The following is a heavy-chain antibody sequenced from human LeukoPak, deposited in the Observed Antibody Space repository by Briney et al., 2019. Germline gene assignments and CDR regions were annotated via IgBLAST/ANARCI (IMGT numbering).Heavy chain of an antibody. CDR2: ISAYNGNT. CDR1: GYTFTSYG. Sequence: VASVKVSCKASGYTFTSYGISWVRQAPGQGLEWMGWISAYNGNTNYAQKLQGRVTMTTDTSTSTAYMELRSLRSDDTAVYYCARELFVSIAARPGPSDYWGQGTLVTVSS. CDR3: ARELFVSIAARPGPSDY. D-gene: IGHD6-6*01. J-gene: IGHJ4*02. V-gene: IGHV1-18*01.